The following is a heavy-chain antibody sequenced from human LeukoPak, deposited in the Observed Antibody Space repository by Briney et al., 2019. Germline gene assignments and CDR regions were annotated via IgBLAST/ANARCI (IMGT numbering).Heavy chain of an antibody. Sequence: PGGSLRLSCAASGFSFNSYWMTWVRQAPGKGLEWVANIKEDGSEKNYVDSVEGRFTISRDNAKNSLFLQMNSLRAEDTAVYYCARDKRGHHYWGQGTLVTVSS. D-gene: IGHD2-15*01. J-gene: IGHJ4*02. V-gene: IGHV3-7*01. CDR2: IKEDGSEK. CDR3: ARDKRGHHY. CDR1: GFSFNSYW.